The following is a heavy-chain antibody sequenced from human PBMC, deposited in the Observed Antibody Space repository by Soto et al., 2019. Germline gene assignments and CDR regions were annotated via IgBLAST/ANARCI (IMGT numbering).Heavy chain of an antibody. D-gene: IGHD6-19*01. CDR1: GGSFSGYY. CDR3: ARRPGYSSGWGTFEY. J-gene: IGHJ4*02. Sequence: PSETLSLTCAVYGGSFSGYYWSCIRQPPGKGLEWIGEINHSGSTNYNPSLKSRVTISVDTSKNQFSLKLSSVTAADTAVYYCARRPGYSSGWGTFEYWGQGTMVTVSS. CDR2: INHSGST. V-gene: IGHV4-34*01.